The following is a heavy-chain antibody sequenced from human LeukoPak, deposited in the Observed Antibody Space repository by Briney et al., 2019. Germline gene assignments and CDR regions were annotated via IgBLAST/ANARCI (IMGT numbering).Heavy chain of an antibody. CDR1: GFTFSSYA. V-gene: IGHV3-30*04. CDR2: TSYDGGNK. CDR3: AKERSYYDTSGRYYSNTDFQH. Sequence: PGGSLRLSCAASGFTFSSYAMHWVRQAPGKGLEGVAGTSYDGGNKYYTDSVKGRFTISRDNSKNTLYLQVNSLRAEDTAVYYCAKERSYYDTSGRYYSNTDFQHWGQGTLVTVSS. J-gene: IGHJ1*01. D-gene: IGHD3-22*01.